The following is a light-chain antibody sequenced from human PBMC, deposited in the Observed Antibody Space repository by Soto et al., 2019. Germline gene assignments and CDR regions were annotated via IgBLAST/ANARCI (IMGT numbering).Light chain of an antibody. CDR3: AAWDDSLSGPV. CDR1: TSNIGSNT. Sequence: QSVLTQPPSASGTPGQRVTMSCSGSTSNIGSNTVNWYQQVPGTAPKLLIHSNNQRPSGVPDRFSGSKSGTSASLAISGLQSEDEADYYCAAWDDSLSGPVFGGGTKLTVL. CDR2: SNN. J-gene: IGLJ3*02. V-gene: IGLV1-44*01.